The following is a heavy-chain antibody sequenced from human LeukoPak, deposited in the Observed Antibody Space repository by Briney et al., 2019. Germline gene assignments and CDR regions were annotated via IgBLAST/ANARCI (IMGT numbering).Heavy chain of an antibody. CDR1: GFTFSSYG. V-gene: IGHV3-30*02. CDR3: ARSDDSSDYSFNTLDY. Sequence: PGGSLRLSCAASGFTFSSYGIHWVRQAPGKGLEWVAFIRYDGSNKYYADSVKGRFTISRDNSKNTLYLQMNSLRAEDTAVYYCARSDDSSDYSFNTLDYWGQGTLVTVSS. J-gene: IGHJ4*02. CDR2: IRYDGSNK. D-gene: IGHD3-22*01.